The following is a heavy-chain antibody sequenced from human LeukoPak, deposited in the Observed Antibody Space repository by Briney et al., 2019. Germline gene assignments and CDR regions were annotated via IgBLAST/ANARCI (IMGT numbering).Heavy chain of an antibody. V-gene: IGHV4-39*01. D-gene: IGHD3-16*01. J-gene: IGHJ4*02. CDR2: IYYSGST. CDR1: GGSISSSSYY. CDR3: ARGGAFSGDH. Sequence: SETLSLTCTVSGGSISSSSYYWGWIRQPPGKGLEWIGSIYYSGSTYYNPSLKSRVTISVDTSKNQFSLKLSSVTAADTAVYYCARGGAFSGDHWGQGTLVTVSS.